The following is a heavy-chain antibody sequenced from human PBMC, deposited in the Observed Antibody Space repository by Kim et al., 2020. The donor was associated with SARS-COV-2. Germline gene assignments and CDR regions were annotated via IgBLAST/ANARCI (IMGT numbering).Heavy chain of an antibody. J-gene: IGHJ4*02. V-gene: IGHV3-23*01. D-gene: IGHD5-18*01. Sequence: GGSLRLSCAASGFTFSSYAMSWVRQAPGKGLEWVSAISGSGSSTYYADSVKGRFTISRDNSKNTLYLQMNSLRAEDTAVYYCAKDRRWSVDTAMVMDYWGQGTLVTVSS. CDR3: AKDRRWSVDTAMVMDY. CDR2: ISGSGSST. CDR1: GFTFSSYA.